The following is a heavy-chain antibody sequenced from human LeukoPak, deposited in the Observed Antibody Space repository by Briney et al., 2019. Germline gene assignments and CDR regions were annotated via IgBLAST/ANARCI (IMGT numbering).Heavy chain of an antibody. CDR2: IKSKTDGGTT. CDR3: TTDRPDYDILTGYYQFDY. D-gene: IGHD3-9*01. J-gene: IGHJ4*02. CDR1: GFTFSNAW. V-gene: IGHV3-15*01. Sequence: PGGSLRLSCAASGFTFSNAWMSWVRQAPGKGLEWVGRIKSKTDGGTTDYAAPVKGRFTISRDDSKNTLYLQMNSLKTEDTAVYYCTTDRPDYDILTGYYQFDYWGQGTLVTVSS.